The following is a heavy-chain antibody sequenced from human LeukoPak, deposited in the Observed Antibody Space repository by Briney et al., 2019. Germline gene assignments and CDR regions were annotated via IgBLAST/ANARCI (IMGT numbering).Heavy chain of an antibody. D-gene: IGHD6-25*01. CDR1: GGSISSYY. CDR2: IYYTGST. J-gene: IGHJ4*02. Sequence: KSSETLSLTCTVSGGSISSYYWSWIRQPPGKGLEWIGYIYYTGSTNYNPSLKSRVTISVDRFKSQFSLELTSVIAADTAVYYCARHLAAPAAAFDCWGQGTLVTVSS. CDR3: ARHLAAPAAAFDC. V-gene: IGHV4-59*08.